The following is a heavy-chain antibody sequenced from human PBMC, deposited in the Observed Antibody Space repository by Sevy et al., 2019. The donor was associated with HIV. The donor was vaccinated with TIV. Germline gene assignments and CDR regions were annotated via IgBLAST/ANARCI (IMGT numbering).Heavy chain of an antibody. CDR2: ISGRGGST. Sequence: GGSLRLSCAASGFTFSSYAMSWVRQAPGKGLEWVSAISGRGGSTYYADSVKGRFTISRDNSKNTLYLQMNSLRAEDTAVYYCAKGTITIFGVVITPLDYWGQGTLVTVSS. J-gene: IGHJ4*02. V-gene: IGHV3-23*01. CDR1: GFTFSSYA. D-gene: IGHD3-3*01. CDR3: AKGTITIFGVVITPLDY.